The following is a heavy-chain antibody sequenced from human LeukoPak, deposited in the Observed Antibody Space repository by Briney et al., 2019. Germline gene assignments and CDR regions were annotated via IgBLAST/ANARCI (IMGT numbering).Heavy chain of an antibody. V-gene: IGHV3-7*01. CDR3: ARGSSNTGFAY. J-gene: IGHJ4*02. CDR2: IKQDGSET. Sequence: GGSLRLSCVGSEFIFSSYWMSWVRQAPGKGLEWVANIKQDGSETYSVDSVKGRFTISRDNAKNSLYLQMNSLRAEDTAIYYCARGSSNTGFAYWGQGTLVTVSS. D-gene: IGHD1-14*01. CDR1: EFIFSSYW.